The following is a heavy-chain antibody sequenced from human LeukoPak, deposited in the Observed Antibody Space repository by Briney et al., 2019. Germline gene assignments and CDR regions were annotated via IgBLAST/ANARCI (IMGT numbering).Heavy chain of an antibody. CDR3: AKGPYQLPLDY. J-gene: IGHJ4*02. CDR2: ISGSGGST. V-gene: IGHV3-23*01. Sequence: GGSLRLSCAVSGFIFSSYAMSWVRQAPGKGLEWISAISGSGGSTYYADSVKGRFTTSRDNSKNTLNLQMNSLRAEDTAVYYCAKGPYQLPLDYWGQGTLVTVSS. D-gene: IGHD2-2*01. CDR1: GFIFSSYA.